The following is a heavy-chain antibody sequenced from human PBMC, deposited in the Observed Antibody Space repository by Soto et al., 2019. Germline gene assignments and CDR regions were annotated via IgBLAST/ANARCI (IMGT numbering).Heavy chain of an antibody. D-gene: IGHD2-15*01. V-gene: IGHV1-46*01. CDR3: ARYRHCSGDSCNYYYIMDL. Sequence: ASVKVSCRASGYTFTSYYMHWVRQAPGQGLEWMGIINPSGGSTSYAQKFQGRVTMTRNTSISTAYMELSSLRSEDTAVYYCARYRHCSGDSCNYYYIMDLWGQGTTVTVSS. J-gene: IGHJ6*02. CDR1: GYTFTSYY. CDR2: INPSGGST.